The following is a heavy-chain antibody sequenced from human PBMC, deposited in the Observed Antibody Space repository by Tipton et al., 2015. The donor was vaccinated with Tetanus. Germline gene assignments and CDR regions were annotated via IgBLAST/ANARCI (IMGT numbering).Heavy chain of an antibody. V-gene: IGHV1-69*06. CDR1: GGTFSSYA. D-gene: IGHD6-13*01. J-gene: IGHJ5*02. CDR2: IIPIFGTA. Sequence: QLVQSGAEVKKPGSSVKVSCKASGGTFSSYAISWVRQAPGQGLEWMGGIIPIFGTANYAQKFQGRVTITADKSTSPAYMELSSLRSEDTAVYYCAREVLDRAAAGTEGFDPWGQGTLVTVSS. CDR3: AREVLDRAAAGTEGFDP.